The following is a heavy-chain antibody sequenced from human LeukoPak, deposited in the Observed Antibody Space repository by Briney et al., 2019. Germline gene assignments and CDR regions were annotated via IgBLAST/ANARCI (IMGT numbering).Heavy chain of an antibody. V-gene: IGHV4-39*07. J-gene: IGHJ3*02. CDR2: IFYSGST. CDR1: GGSISSSDYY. CDR3: ARAGYSSGWYGAFDI. D-gene: IGHD6-19*01. Sequence: SETLSLTCTVSGGSISSSDYYWGWIRQPPGKGLEWIGSIFYSGSTNYNPSLKSRVTMSVDTSKNQFSLKLSSVTAADTAVYYCARAGYSSGWYGAFDIWGQGAMVTVSS.